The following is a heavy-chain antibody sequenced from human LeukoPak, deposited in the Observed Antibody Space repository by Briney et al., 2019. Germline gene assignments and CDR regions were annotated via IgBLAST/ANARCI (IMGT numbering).Heavy chain of an antibody. D-gene: IGHD3-10*01. CDR3: ARGPVRGGLDY. CDR2: IWYDGSNK. J-gene: IGHJ4*02. V-gene: IGHV3-33*01. Sequence: GGSLRLSCAASGFTFSSYDMHGVRQAPGKGLEWVAVIWYDGSNKYYADSVKGRFTISRDNSKNTLYLQVNSLRAEDTAVYYCARGPVRGGLDYWGQGTLVTVSS. CDR1: GFTFSSYD.